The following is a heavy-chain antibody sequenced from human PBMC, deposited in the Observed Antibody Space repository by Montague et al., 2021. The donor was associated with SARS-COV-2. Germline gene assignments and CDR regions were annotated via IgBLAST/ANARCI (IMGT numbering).Heavy chain of an antibody. CDR3: TRDYRSIVGDGLDI. Sequence: SLRLSSAASGFTFSNYDMNWVRQAPGKGPEWTSYISTSAYTTSYAGSVKGRFTISRDNGKNSLYLQMNSLRVEDTAVYYCTRDYRSIVGDGLDIWGQGTKVTVSS. CDR1: GFTFSNYD. J-gene: IGHJ3*02. CDR2: ISTSAYTT. V-gene: IGHV3-48*03. D-gene: IGHD3-16*02.